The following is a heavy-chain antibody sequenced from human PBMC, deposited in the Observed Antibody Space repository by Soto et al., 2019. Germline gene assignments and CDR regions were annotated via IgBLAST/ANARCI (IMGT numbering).Heavy chain of an antibody. J-gene: IGHJ4*02. CDR1: VGTFSNCA. V-gene: IGHV1-69*13. D-gene: IGHD1-26*01. Sequence: SVKVSCKASVGTFSNCAISWVRQAPGQGLEWMGGIIPIFGTAKYAQKFQGRVTITADESTSTAYMELSSLRSEDTAVYYCARAGGSGSYQPGFDYWGQGTLVTVSS. CDR2: IIPIFGTA. CDR3: ARAGGSGSYQPGFDY.